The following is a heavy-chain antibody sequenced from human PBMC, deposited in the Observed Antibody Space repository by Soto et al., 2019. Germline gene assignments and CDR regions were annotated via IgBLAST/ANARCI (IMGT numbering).Heavy chain of an antibody. CDR2: INHSGST. D-gene: IGHD3-10*01. V-gene: IGHV4-34*01. CDR1: GGSFSGYY. CDR3: ARDPFYGSGSYYYYYYGMDV. J-gene: IGHJ6*02. Sequence: SETLSLTCAVYGGSFSGYYWSWIRQPPGKGLEWIGEINHSGSTNYNPSLKSRVTISVDTSKNQFSLKLSSVTAADTAVYYCARDPFYGSGSYYYYYYGMDVWGQGTTVTVS.